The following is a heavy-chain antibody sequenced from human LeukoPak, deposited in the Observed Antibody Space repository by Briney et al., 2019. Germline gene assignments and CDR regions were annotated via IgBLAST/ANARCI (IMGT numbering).Heavy chain of an antibody. V-gene: IGHV1-8*01. Sequence: GASVKVSCKASGYTFTSYDINWVRQATGQGLEWMGWMNPNSGNTGYAQKFQGRVTMTRNTSISTAYMELSSLRSEDTAVYYCARALPVAGTRIGYWGQGTLVTVSS. CDR2: MNPNSGNT. CDR1: GYTFTSYD. D-gene: IGHD6-19*01. CDR3: ARALPVAGTRIGY. J-gene: IGHJ4*02.